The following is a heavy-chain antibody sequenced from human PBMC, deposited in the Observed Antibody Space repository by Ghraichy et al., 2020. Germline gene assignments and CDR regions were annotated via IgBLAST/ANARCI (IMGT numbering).Heavy chain of an antibody. CDR1: GGSITSNY. D-gene: IGHD3-10*01. CDR2: VFYTGST. CDR3: ARDHGVPPTSFDI. J-gene: IGHJ3*02. Sequence: SETLSLTCTVSGGSITSNYWSWIRQSPGKGLEWIGYVFYTGSTNYNPSLKSRVTISVDTSKNQFSLELRSVTAADTAMYYCARDHGVPPTSFDIWGQGTMVTVSS. V-gene: IGHV4-59*01.